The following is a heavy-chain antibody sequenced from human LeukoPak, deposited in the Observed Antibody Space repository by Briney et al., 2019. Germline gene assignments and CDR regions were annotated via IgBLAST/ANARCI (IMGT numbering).Heavy chain of an antibody. Sequence: GGSLQISCKGSGYSFTNYWIGWVRRLPGKGLEWMGNIYPGDSDTRYSPSFQGQITISADESITTAYLQWSSLKASDTAMYYCARRHYGMDVWGQGTSVTVSS. CDR1: GYSFTNYW. CDR2: IYPGDSDT. J-gene: IGHJ6*02. V-gene: IGHV5-51*01. CDR3: ARRHYGMDV.